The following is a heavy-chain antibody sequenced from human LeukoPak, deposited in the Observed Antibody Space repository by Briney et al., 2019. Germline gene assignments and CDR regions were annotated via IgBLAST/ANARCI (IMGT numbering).Heavy chain of an antibody. V-gene: IGHV3-33*01. Sequence: GGSLRLSCAASGFTFSSYGMHWVRQAPGKGLEWVAVIWYDGSNKYYADSVKGRFTISRDNSKNTLYLQMNSLRAEGTAVYYCARGNSGYDCFDYWGQGTLVTVSP. D-gene: IGHD5-12*01. CDR1: GFTFSSYG. J-gene: IGHJ4*02. CDR3: ARGNSGYDCFDY. CDR2: IWYDGSNK.